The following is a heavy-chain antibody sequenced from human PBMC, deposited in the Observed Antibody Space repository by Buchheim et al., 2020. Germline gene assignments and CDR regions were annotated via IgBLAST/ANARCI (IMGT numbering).Heavy chain of an antibody. Sequence: QVQLVESGGGVVQPGRSLRLSCAASGFTFSSYGMHWVRQAPGKGLEWVAVISYDGSNKYYADSVKGRFTISRDNSKNTLYLQMNSLRAEDTAVYYCAKDFCSGGSCYSPSYFDYWGQGTL. J-gene: IGHJ4*02. CDR1: GFTFSSYG. V-gene: IGHV3-30*18. CDR3: AKDFCSGGSCYSPSYFDY. D-gene: IGHD2-15*01. CDR2: ISYDGSNK.